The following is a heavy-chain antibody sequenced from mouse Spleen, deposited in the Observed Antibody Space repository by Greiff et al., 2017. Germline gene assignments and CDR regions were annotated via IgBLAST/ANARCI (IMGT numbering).Heavy chain of an antibody. Sequence: QVQLQQPGAELVMPGASVKLSCKASGYTFTSYWMHWVKQRPGQGLEWIGEIDPSDSYTNYNQKFKGKATLTVDKSSSTAYMQLSSLTSEDSAVYYCARGGMVTRWYFDVWGAGTTVTVSS. CDR3: ARGGMVTRWYFDV. D-gene: IGHD2-10*02. CDR1: GYTFTSYW. J-gene: IGHJ1*01. V-gene: IGHV1-69*01. CDR2: IDPSDSYT.